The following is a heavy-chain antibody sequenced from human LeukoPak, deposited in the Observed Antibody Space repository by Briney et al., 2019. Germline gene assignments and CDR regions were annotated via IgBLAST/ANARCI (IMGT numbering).Heavy chain of an antibody. D-gene: IGHD3-10*01. CDR3: AKVGASGSSTYFDY. CDR1: GFTFDDQV. CDR2: ISWNSGSI. J-gene: IGHJ4*02. Sequence: GRSLRLSCAASGFTFDDQVMHWVRQAPGKGLEWVPGISWNSGSIGYADSVKGRFTISRDNAKNSLYLQMNSLRAEDTALYYCAKVGASGSSTYFDYWGLGTLVTVSS. V-gene: IGHV3-9*01.